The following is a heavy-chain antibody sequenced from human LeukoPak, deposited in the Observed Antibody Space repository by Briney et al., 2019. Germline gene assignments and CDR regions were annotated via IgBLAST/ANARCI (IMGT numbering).Heavy chain of an antibody. CDR1: GGSISHNY. Sequence: SETLSLTCDVSGGSISHNYWNWIRQPPGKGLEWIGSIYYSGSTYYNPSLKSRVTISVDTSKNQFSLKLSSVTAADTAEYYCARHLAGFYYFDYWGQGTLVTVSS. CDR2: IYYSGST. D-gene: IGHD3-3*01. CDR3: ARHLAGFYYFDY. V-gene: IGHV4-39*01. J-gene: IGHJ4*02.